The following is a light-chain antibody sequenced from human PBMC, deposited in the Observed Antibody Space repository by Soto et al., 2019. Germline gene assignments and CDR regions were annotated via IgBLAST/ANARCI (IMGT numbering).Light chain of an antibody. J-gene: IGKJ1*01. V-gene: IGKV1-5*03. CDR3: QHYNSYSEA. CDR2: KAS. CDR1: QSISSW. Sequence: DIQMTQSPSTLSASVGDRVTITCRASQSISSWLAWYQQKPGKAPKLLIYKASSLERGVPSRVSGSGSGTEFTLTISSLQPDDFATYYCQHYNSYSEAFGQGTKVDIK.